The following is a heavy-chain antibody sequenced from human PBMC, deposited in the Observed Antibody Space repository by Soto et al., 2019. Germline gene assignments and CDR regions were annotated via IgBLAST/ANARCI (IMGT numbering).Heavy chain of an antibody. CDR3: ARVIFGVDYFDY. D-gene: IGHD3-3*01. CDR2: ISAYNGNT. J-gene: IGHJ4*02. CDR1: GYTFTSYG. V-gene: IGHV1-18*01. Sequence: QVRLVQSGAEVKKPGASVKVSCTASGYTFTSYGISWVRQAPGQGLERMGWISAYNGNTNYAQKLQDRVTMTTDTTTSTAYMELRSLRSADTAVYYCARVIFGVDYFDYWGQGTRVTVSS.